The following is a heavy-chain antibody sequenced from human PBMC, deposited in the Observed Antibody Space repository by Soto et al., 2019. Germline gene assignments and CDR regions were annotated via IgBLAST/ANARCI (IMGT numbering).Heavy chain of an antibody. J-gene: IGHJ5*02. Sequence: ASVKVSCKASGYTFTTYAMHWVRQAPGQRLEWMGWINTGNGNTKYSQKFQGRVTITKNTSASTAYMELSSLRSEDTAVYYCARGPLRNWFDPWGQGTLVTVSS. CDR1: GYTFTTYA. CDR2: INTGNGNT. V-gene: IGHV1-3*04. D-gene: IGHD5-12*01. CDR3: ARGPLRNWFDP.